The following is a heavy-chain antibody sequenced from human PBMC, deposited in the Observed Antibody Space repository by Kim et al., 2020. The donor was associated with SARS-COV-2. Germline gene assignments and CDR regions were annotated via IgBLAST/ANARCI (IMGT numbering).Heavy chain of an antibody. Sequence: ASVKVSCKVSGYTLTELCMHWVRQAPGKGLEWLGGFDPEDGETIYAQKFQGRFTMTEDPSTDTAYMELCSLRSDDTAVYYCATDYSFRGDAFDIWGQGTMVTVAS. CDR2: FDPEDGET. V-gene: IGHV1-24*01. D-gene: IGHD6-13*01. J-gene: IGHJ3*02. CDR3: ATDYSFRGDAFDI. CDR1: GYTLTELC.